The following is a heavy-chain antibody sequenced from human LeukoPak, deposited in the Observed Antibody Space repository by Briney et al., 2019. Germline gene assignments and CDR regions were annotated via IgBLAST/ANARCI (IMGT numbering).Heavy chain of an antibody. Sequence: GGSLRLSCAASGFTFDDYAMHWARHAPGKGLEWVSGISWNSGSIGYADSVKGRFTISRDNAKNSLYLQMNSLRAEDTALYYCAKAKENYYDSSGYYLNWFDPWGQGTLVTVSS. J-gene: IGHJ5*02. V-gene: IGHV3-9*01. CDR3: AKAKENYYDSSGYYLNWFDP. D-gene: IGHD3-22*01. CDR2: ISWNSGSI. CDR1: GFTFDDYA.